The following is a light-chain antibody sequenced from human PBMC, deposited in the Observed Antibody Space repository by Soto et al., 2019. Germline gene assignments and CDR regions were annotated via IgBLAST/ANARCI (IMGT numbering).Light chain of an antibody. CDR2: KAS. CDR3: QQYNSIVKT. J-gene: IGKJ2*01. V-gene: IGKV1-5*03. CDR1: QSISSW. Sequence: DIQMTQSPSTLSASVGDRVTITCRASQSISSWLAWYQKKPGKAPKLLIYKASSLESGVPSRFSGSGSGTEFTLTISSLQPDDFATYYCQQYNSIVKTFGQGTKLEIK.